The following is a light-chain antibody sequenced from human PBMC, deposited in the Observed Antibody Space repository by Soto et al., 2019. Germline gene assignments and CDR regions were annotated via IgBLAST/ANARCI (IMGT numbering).Light chain of an antibody. CDR2: DVN. CDR3: SSYTSSSALIL. V-gene: IGLV2-14*03. CDR1: SSDVGGYNY. Sequence: QSVLTQPASVSGSPGQSITISCTGTSSDVGGYNYVSWYQQHPGNAPKLMIFDVNSRPSGVSNRFSGSKSGNTASLTISGLQAEDEAYYYCSSYTSSSALILFGGGTKLTVL. J-gene: IGLJ2*01.